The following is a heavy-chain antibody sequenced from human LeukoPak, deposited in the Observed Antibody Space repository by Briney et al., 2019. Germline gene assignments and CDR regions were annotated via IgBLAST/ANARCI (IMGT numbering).Heavy chain of an antibody. D-gene: IGHD5-18*01. V-gene: IGHV3-11*04. CDR3: ASEGEIGYGFFN. Sequence: PGGSLRLSCAASGFTFSDYYMSWIRQAPGKGLEWVSYISSSGSTIYYADSVEGRFTISRDNAKNSLYLQMNSLRGEDTAVYYCASEGEIGYGFFNWGQETLVTVSS. CDR2: ISSSGSTI. CDR1: GFTFSDYY. J-gene: IGHJ4*02.